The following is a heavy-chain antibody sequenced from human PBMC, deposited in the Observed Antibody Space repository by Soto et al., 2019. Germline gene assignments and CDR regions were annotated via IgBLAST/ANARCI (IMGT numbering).Heavy chain of an antibody. CDR3: AKALYSSSWYGSRGY. J-gene: IGHJ4*02. V-gene: IGHV3-23*01. CDR1: GFTFSSYA. CDR2: ISGSGGST. Sequence: GGSLRLSCAASGFTFSSYAMSWVRQAPGKGLEWVSAISGSGGSTYYADSVKGRFTISRDNSKNTLYLQMNSLRAEDTAVYYCAKALYSSSWYGSRGYWGQGTLVTVSS. D-gene: IGHD6-13*01.